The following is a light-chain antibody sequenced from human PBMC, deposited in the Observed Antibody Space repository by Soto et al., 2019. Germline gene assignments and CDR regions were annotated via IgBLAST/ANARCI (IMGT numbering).Light chain of an antibody. V-gene: IGKV3D-20*02. CDR2: GAI. Sequence: EIVLTQSPGTLSLSPGQRGTLSCRASQNIRSNYVAWFQQKPGQPPRLLIYGAINRASGIPDRFSGSGSGTEFTLTISSLEPEDFVVYYCQQRSIWPLTFGGGTRVE. CDR1: QNIRSNY. CDR3: QQRSIWPLT. J-gene: IGKJ4*01.